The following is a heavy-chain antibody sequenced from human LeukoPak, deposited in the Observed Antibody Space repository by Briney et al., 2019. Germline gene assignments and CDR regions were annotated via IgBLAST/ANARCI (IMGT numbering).Heavy chain of an antibody. CDR1: GGSISSGSYY. CDR2: IYTSGST. Sequence: TSETLSLTCTVPGGSISSGSYYWSWIRQPAGKGLEWIGRIYTSGSTNYNPSLKSRVTISVDTSKNQFSLKLSSVTAADTAVYYCAREAYCGGDCYYATDYWGQGTLVTVSS. D-gene: IGHD2-21*02. V-gene: IGHV4-61*02. J-gene: IGHJ4*02. CDR3: AREAYCGGDCYYATDY.